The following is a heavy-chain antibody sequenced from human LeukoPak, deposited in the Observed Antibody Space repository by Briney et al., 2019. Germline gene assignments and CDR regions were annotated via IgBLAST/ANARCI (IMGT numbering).Heavy chain of an antibody. Sequence: GGSLRLSCAASGSTFSNAWMSWVRQAPGKGLEWVGRIKSKSDGGTTEYTTPVEGRFSISRDDSKNTVYLQMNSLNTEDTAVYYCATFGRLSWGRGTLVTVSS. CDR3: ATFGRLS. CDR2: IKSKSDGGTT. D-gene: IGHD3-22*01. V-gene: IGHV3-15*01. J-gene: IGHJ5*02. CDR1: GSTFSNAW.